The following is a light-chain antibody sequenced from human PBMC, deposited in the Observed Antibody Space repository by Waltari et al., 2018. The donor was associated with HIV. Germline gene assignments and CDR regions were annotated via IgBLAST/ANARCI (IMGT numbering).Light chain of an antibody. CDR1: KNILYSSNNKNY. CDR2: WAS. CDR3: QQYYSSPLT. V-gene: IGKV4-1*01. J-gene: IGKJ4*01. Sequence: DIVMTQSPDSLVVTLGERATISCKSSKNILYSSNNKNYLAWYQHRPGQPPKLLINWASTRESGVPDRFSGSGSGTDFTLSISRLQAEDVAVYYCQQYYSSPLTFGGGTKVEIK.